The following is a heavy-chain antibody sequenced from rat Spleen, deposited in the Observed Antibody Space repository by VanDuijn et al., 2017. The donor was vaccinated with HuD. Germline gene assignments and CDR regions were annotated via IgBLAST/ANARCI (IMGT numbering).Heavy chain of an antibody. Sequence: EVQLVESGGGLVQPGRSLKVSCAASGFTFSNYGTHWIRQAPTKGLEWVATISYDGSSTYYRDSVKGRFTISRDNAKSTLYLQMDSLRSEDTATCYCSREADIPFHYFDYWGQGVMVTVSS. CDR1: GFTFSNYG. V-gene: IGHV5-19*01. CDR2: ISYDGSST. D-gene: IGHD2-3*01. CDR3: SREADIPFHYFDY. J-gene: IGHJ2*01.